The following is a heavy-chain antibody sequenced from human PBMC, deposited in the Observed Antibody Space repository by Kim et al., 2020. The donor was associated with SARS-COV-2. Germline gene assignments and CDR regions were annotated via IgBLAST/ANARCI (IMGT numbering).Heavy chain of an antibody. D-gene: IGHD5-12*01. CDR3: VRGNDVMATSDWHFDL. CDR1: GFTFSNHI. Sequence: GGSLRLSCLASGFTFSNHIMHWVRQGPGKGLEDVSDISSNGHRTYYGDSVRGRFTISRDTSSKTLYLQMGSLRVEDTAIYYCVRGNDVMATSDWHFDLWGRGTLVTVSS. CDR2: ISSNGHRT. J-gene: IGHJ2*01. V-gene: IGHV3-64D*06.